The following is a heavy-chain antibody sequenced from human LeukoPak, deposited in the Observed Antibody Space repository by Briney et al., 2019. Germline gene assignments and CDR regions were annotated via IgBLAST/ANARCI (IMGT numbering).Heavy chain of an antibody. J-gene: IGHJ4*02. V-gene: IGHV3-23*01. Sequence: GESLRLSCAASGFSFSDSAMYWVRQAPGKGLEWVSSIEASGGPTYYADSVKGRFTISRDNSKNTLYLQMNSLRAEDTAVYYCARDLTGVVPAASPGLDYWGQGTLVTVSS. CDR3: ARDLTGVVPAASPGLDY. D-gene: IGHD2-2*01. CDR1: GFSFSDSA. CDR2: IEASGGPT.